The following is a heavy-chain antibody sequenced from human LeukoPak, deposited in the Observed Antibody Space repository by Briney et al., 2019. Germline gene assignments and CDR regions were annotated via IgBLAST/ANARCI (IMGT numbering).Heavy chain of an antibody. Sequence: PGGSLRLSCAVSGLTFSSYSMDWVRQAPGKGLEWVSYISSTSSTIYYADSVKGRFTTSRVNAKNSLYLQMNSLRDEDTAVYYCARDPEGNWGQGTLVTVSS. CDR1: GLTFSSYS. J-gene: IGHJ4*02. CDR3: ARDPEGN. CDR2: ISSTSSTI. V-gene: IGHV3-48*02.